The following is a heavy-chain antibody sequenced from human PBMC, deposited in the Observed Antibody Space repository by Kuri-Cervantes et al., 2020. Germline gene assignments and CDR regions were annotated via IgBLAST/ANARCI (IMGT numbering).Heavy chain of an antibody. CDR2: FHHSRGT. Sequence: GSLRPSCAVSGYSISSGYYWGWIRQPPGMGLQWIGSFHHSRGTYYNPSLKSRATISIDASKNQFSLKVNSVTAADTAVYYCARTWSDDSASDYWGQGTLVTVSS. J-gene: IGHJ4*02. CDR3: ARTWSDDSASDY. CDR1: GYSISSGYY. D-gene: IGHD6-6*01. V-gene: IGHV4-38-2*01.